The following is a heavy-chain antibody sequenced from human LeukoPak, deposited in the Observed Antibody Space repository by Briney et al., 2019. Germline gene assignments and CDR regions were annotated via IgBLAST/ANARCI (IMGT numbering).Heavy chain of an antibody. J-gene: IGHJ3*02. D-gene: IGHD6-13*01. V-gene: IGHV3-30*02. Sequence: GGSLRLSCAASGFTFSSYGMHWVRQAPGKGLEWLAFIRYDGSNKYYADSVKGRFTISRDNSKNTLYLQMNSLRAEDTAVYYCARDLSSSWYEEHTAFDIWGQGTMVTVSS. CDR1: GFTFSSYG. CDR3: ARDLSSSWYEEHTAFDI. CDR2: IRYDGSNK.